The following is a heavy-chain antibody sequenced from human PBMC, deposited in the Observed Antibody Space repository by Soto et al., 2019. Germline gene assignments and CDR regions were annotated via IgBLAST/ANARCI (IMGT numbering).Heavy chain of an antibody. J-gene: IGHJ6*02. V-gene: IGHV1-69*13. D-gene: IGHD1-26*01. CDR2: IIPIFGTA. CDR1: GGTFSSYA. Sequence: ASVKVSCKASGGTFSSYAISWVRQAPGQGLEWMGGIIPIFGTANYAQKFQGRVTITADESTSTAYMELSSLRSEDTAVYYCAREYSGSYYYYYGMDVWGQGTTVTVSS. CDR3: AREYSGSYYYYYGMDV.